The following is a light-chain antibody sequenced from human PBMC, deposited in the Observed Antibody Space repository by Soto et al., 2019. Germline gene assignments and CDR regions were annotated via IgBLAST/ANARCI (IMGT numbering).Light chain of an antibody. V-gene: IGLV2-14*01. CDR1: GSDVGGYNY. CDR2: DVS. J-gene: IGLJ1*01. Sequence: QSALTQPASVSGSPGQSITISCTGTGSDVGGYNYVSWYQQHPGKAPKLLIYDVSNRPSGASNRFSGSKSGNTASLTISGLQAEDEADYYCSSYTGSTTLHYVFGTGTKVTVL. CDR3: SSYTGSTTLHYV.